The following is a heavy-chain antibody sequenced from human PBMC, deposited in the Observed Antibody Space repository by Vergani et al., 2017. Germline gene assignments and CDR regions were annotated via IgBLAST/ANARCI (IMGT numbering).Heavy chain of an antibody. CDR1: GFTFSSYS. CDR2: ISSSSTI. Sequence: EVQLVESGGGLVQPGGSLRLSCAASGFTFSSYSINWARQAPGKGLEWVSYISSSSTIYYADSVKGRFTISRDNAKNSLYLQMNSLRAEDTAVYYCARDLVVTARDYYYYSGMDVWGQGTTVTVSS. J-gene: IGHJ6*02. V-gene: IGHV3-48*01. CDR3: ARDLVVTARDYYYYSGMDV. D-gene: IGHD2-21*02.